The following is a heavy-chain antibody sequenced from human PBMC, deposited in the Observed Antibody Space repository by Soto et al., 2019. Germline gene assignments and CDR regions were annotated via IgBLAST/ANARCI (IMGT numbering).Heavy chain of an antibody. CDR1: GFTFNAYA. J-gene: IGHJ5*02. CDR2: IGGSGGNR. V-gene: IGHV3-23*01. D-gene: IGHD4-4*01. CDR3: ARVASDYSNPVDR. Sequence: EVQLLESGGGLVQPGGSLRLSCAASGFTFNAYAMTWVRQAPGKGLEWVSAIGGSGGNRYYAASVKGRFTISRDNSKDTLDLQMHRLRVEDTDVYDCARVASDYSNPVDRWGQGILVTVSS.